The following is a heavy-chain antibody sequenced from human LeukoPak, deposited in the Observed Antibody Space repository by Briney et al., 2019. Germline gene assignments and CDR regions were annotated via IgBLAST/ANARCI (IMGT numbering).Heavy chain of an antibody. Sequence: ASVKVSCKASGYTFTSYYMHWVRQAPGQGLEWMGIINPSGGSTSCAQKFQGRVTMTRDTSTSTVYMELSSLRSEDTAVYYCARGKYYDSSGYYYGFDPWGQGTLVTVSS. D-gene: IGHD3-22*01. CDR3: ARGKYYDSSGYYYGFDP. CDR1: GYTFTSYY. J-gene: IGHJ5*02. V-gene: IGHV1-46*01. CDR2: INPSGGST.